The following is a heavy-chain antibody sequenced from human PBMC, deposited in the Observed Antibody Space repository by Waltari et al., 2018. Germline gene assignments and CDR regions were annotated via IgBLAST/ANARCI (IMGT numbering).Heavy chain of an antibody. CDR2: IYTSGST. Sequence: QVQLQESGPGLVKPSETLSLTCTVSGGSISSYYWSWIRQPAGKGLEWIGRIYTSGSTNYNPSLKSRVTMSGDTSKNQFSLKLSSVTAADTAVYYCARGRYDFWSGYAEWTLDYWGQGTLVTVSS. CDR1: GGSISSYY. CDR3: ARGRYDFWSGYAEWTLDY. D-gene: IGHD3-3*01. V-gene: IGHV4-4*07. J-gene: IGHJ4*02.